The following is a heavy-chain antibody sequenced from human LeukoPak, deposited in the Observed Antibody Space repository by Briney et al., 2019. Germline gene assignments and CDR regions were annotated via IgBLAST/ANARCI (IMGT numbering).Heavy chain of an antibody. J-gene: IGHJ4*02. Sequence: ASVKVSCKASGYTFTSYYMHWVRQAPGQGLEWMGIINPSGGSTSYAQKFQGRVTMTRDTSTSTVYMELSSLRSEDTAVYYCARGDAETYYHDSSGYYDYWGQGTLVTVSS. D-gene: IGHD3-22*01. CDR1: GYTFTSYY. CDR3: ARGDAETYYHDSSGYYDY. CDR2: INPSGGST. V-gene: IGHV1-46*01.